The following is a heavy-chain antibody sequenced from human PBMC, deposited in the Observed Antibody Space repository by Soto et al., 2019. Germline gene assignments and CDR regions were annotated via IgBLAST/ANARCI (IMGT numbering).Heavy chain of an antibody. CDR3: GKSNVPGFGAFPLDF. Sequence: QVQLVESGGGVVQPGKSLRLSCAASGFTFSNYAMHWVRQAPGKGLEWVAVISYDGSHKYYADSVKGRFTISRDNAKSTLFVQVSSLRAEDTAVYYGGKSNVPGFGAFPLDFSGQGTLVTVSS. V-gene: IGHV3-30*18. CDR2: ISYDGSHK. CDR1: GFTFSNYA. J-gene: IGHJ4*02. D-gene: IGHD6-19*01.